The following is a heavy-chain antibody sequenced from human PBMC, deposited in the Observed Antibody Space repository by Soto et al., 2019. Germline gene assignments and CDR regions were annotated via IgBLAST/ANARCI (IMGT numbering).Heavy chain of an antibody. V-gene: IGHV1-18*01. Sequence: QVQLVQSGAEVKKPGASVKVSCKASGYTFTSSGISWVRQAPGQGLEWMGWISTYNGDTNYAQTFQGRVTMTTDTSTSTVYIELRSLRSDDTAVYYCAREGVAPYYYSGMDVWGQGTPVTVSS. D-gene: IGHD5-12*01. J-gene: IGHJ6*02. CDR2: ISTYNGDT. CDR1: GYTFTSSG. CDR3: AREGVAPYYYSGMDV.